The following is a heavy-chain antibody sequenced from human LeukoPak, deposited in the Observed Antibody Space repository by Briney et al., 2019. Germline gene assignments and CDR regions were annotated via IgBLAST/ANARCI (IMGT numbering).Heavy chain of an antibody. V-gene: IGHV4-59*08. CDR1: GGSISSYY. CDR3: ARHGSPGVVPAVARYGMDV. CDR2: IYYSGST. D-gene: IGHD2-2*01. Sequence: SETLSLTCTVSGGSISSYYWSWIRQPPGKGLEWIGYIYYSGSTNYNPSLKSRVTISVDTSKNQFSLKLSSVTAADTAVYYCARHGSPGVVPAVARYGMDVWGQGTTVTVSS. J-gene: IGHJ6*02.